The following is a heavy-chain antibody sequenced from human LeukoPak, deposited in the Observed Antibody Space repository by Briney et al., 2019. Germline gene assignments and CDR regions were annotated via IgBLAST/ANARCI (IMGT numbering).Heavy chain of an antibody. CDR2: VYYSGST. CDR1: GGSISSYY. D-gene: IGHD3-3*01. CDR3: ARAQESIGVVINNWFDP. V-gene: IGHV4-59*01. Sequence: SETLSLTCTVSGGSISSYYWSWIRQPPGKGLEWIGYVYYSGSTNYNPSLKSRVTISVDTSKNQFSLKLSSVTAADTAVYYCARAQESIGVVINNWFDPWGQGTLVTVSS. J-gene: IGHJ5*02.